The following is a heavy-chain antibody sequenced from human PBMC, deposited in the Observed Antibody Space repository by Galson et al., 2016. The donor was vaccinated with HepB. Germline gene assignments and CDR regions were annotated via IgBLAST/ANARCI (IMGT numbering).Heavy chain of an antibody. CDR2: ISSDGNNK. CDR1: GFSLRSHG. J-gene: IGHJ4*02. CDR3: ANWFGPDSGGRLDN. D-gene: IGHD3-22*01. Sequence: SLRLSCAVSGFSLRSHGMHWVRQAPGKGLEWTTLISSDGNNKYYADSVKGRFTISRDMSKNTLFLQMSSLRPEDTAVYYCANWFGPDSGGRLDNWGQGTLVTVSS. V-gene: IGHV3-30*18.